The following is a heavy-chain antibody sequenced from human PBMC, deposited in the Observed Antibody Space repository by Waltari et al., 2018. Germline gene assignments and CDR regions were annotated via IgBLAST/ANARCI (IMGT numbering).Heavy chain of an antibody. J-gene: IGHJ5*02. Sequence: EVQLVESGGGLVKPGGSLRLSCAASGFTFSSSSMNWVRQAPGKGLGWVSSISSSSSYIYYADSVKGRFTISRDNAKNSLYLQMNSLRAEDTAVYYCATSIAARPSWGQGTLVTVSS. CDR3: ATSIAARPS. CDR1: GFTFSSSS. V-gene: IGHV3-21*01. D-gene: IGHD6-6*01. CDR2: ISSSSSYI.